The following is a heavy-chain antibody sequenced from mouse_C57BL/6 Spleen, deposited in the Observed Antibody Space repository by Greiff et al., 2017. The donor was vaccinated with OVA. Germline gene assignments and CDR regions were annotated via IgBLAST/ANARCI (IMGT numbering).Heavy chain of an antibody. V-gene: IGHV1-18*01. CDR1: GYTFTDYN. D-gene: IGHD2-5*01. CDR3: AREDYSNYGGFDD. J-gene: IGHJ2*01. CDR2: IHPNNGGT. Sequence: VQLQQSGPELVKPGASVKIPCKASGYTFTDYNMDWVKQSHGTSLEWIGDIHPNNGGTIYNQKFKGKATLTVDKSSSTAYMELRSLTSEDTAVDDGAREDYSNYGGFDDWGQGTTLTVAA.